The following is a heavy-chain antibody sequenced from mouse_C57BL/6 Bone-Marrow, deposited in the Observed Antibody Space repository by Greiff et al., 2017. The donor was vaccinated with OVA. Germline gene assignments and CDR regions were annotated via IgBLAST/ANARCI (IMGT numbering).Heavy chain of an antibody. V-gene: IGHV5-6*01. CDR2: ISSGGSYT. J-gene: IGHJ3*01. CDR1: GFTFSSYG. Sequence: VQLHQSGGDLVKPGGSLKLSCAASGFTFSSYGMSWVRQTPDKRLEWVATISSGGSYTYYPDSVKGRFTISRDNAKNTLYLQMSSLKSEDTAMYYCARRDYGAYWGQGTLVTVSA. CDR3: ARRDYGAY. D-gene: IGHD1-1*01.